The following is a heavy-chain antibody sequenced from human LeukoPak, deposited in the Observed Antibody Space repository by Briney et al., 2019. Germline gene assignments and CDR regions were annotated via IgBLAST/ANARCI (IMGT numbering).Heavy chain of an antibody. D-gene: IGHD3/OR15-3a*01. CDR3: ARGRSGLVGY. V-gene: IGHV4-34*01. J-gene: IGHJ4*02. CDR2: INHSGST. Sequence: SETLSLTCAVYGGSFSGYYWSWIRQPPGKGLEWIGEINHSGSTNYNPSLKSRVTISVDTSKNQFSLKLSSVTAADTAVYYGARGRSGLVGYWGQGTLVTVSS. CDR1: GGSFSGYY.